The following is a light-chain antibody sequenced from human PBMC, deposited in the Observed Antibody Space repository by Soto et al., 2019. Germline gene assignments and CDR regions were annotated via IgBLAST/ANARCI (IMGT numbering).Light chain of an antibody. CDR3: QQYGNSPHT. V-gene: IGKV3-20*01. CDR1: QSVSSSY. J-gene: IGKJ2*01. CDR2: GAS. Sequence: EIVLTQSPGTLSLSPGERATLSCRASQSVSSSYLAWYQQKPGQAPRLLIYGASSRATGIPDRFSGSGSETDFTLTIIRLEPEDFAVYFCQQYGNSPHTFGQGTKLEIK.